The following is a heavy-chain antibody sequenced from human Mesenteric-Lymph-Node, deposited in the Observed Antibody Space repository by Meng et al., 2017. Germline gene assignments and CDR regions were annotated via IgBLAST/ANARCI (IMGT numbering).Heavy chain of an antibody. CDR2: IKQDGSEK. CDR1: GFTFSSYW. D-gene: IGHD2-15*01. CDR3: AKAPLGSCSGASCYPLDY. J-gene: IGHJ4*02. V-gene: IGHV3-7*03. Sequence: GESLKISCAASGFTFSSYWMNWVRQAPGKGLEWVANIKQDGSEKYYVDSVKGRFTISRDNAKNSLYLQMNSLRAEDTAVYYCAKAPLGSCSGASCYPLDYWGQGTLVTVSS.